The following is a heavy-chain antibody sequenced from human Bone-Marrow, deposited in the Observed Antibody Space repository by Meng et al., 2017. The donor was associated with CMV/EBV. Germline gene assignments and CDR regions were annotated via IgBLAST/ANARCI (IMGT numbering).Heavy chain of an antibody. J-gene: IGHJ4*02. Sequence: GGSLRLSCVASGFTFSGYGMHWVRQAPGKGLEWVAFIRYDGSNKYYIDSVKGRFTISRDNSKNTLYLQMNSLRAEDTAVYYCAKDKGSGWHLPFDYWGQGTLVTFSS. CDR1: GFTFSGYG. CDR3: AKDKGSGWHLPFDY. V-gene: IGHV3-30*02. CDR2: IRYDGSNK. D-gene: IGHD6-19*01.